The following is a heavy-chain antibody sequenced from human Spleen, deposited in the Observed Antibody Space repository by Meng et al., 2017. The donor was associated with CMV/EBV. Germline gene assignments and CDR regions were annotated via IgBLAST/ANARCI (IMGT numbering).Heavy chain of an antibody. CDR1: GGSITSYY. CDR3: ARDRRYSSGWYDYYYGMDV. Sequence: SETLSLTCTVSGGSITSYYWSWIRQPPGKGLDWIGYFSYSGNTNYNPSLKSRVTISVHTSKNQFSLKLSSVTAADTAVYYCARDRRYSSGWYDYYYGMDVWGQGTTVTVSS. D-gene: IGHD6-19*01. V-gene: IGHV4-59*01. CDR2: FSYSGNT. J-gene: IGHJ6*02.